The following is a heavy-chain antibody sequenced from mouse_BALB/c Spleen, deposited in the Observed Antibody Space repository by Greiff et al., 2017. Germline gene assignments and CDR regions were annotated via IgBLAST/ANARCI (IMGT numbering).Heavy chain of an antibody. CDR3: ARSSLTGDWYFDV. D-gene: IGHD4-1*01. Sequence: EVKLQESGPSLVKPSQTLSLTCSVTGDSITSGYWNWIRKFPGNKLEYMGYISYSGSTYYNPSLKSRISITRDTSKNQYYLQLNSVTTEDTATYYCARSSLTGDWYFDVWGAGTTVTVSS. J-gene: IGHJ1*01. CDR2: ISYSGST. CDR1: GDSITSGY. V-gene: IGHV3-8*02.